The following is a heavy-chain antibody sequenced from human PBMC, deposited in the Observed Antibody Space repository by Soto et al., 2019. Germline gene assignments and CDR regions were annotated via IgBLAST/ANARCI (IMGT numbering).Heavy chain of an antibody. V-gene: IGHV1-3*01. D-gene: IGHD3-10*01. CDR2: INAGNGNT. CDR1: GYTFTTYT. Sequence: QVQLVQSGAEVKKPGASVKVSCKASGYTFTTYTMHWVRQAPGQRLEWMGWINAGNGNTKYSQKFQGRVTITRDTSASTAYMDLSSLRSEDTAVYYCARGASMVRGVILEAFDIWGQGTMVTVSS. J-gene: IGHJ3*02. CDR3: ARGASMVRGVILEAFDI.